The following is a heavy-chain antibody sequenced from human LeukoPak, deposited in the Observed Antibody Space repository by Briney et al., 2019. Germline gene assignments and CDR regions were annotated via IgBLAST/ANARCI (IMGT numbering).Heavy chain of an antibody. V-gene: IGHV1-18*01. CDR1: GYTFTSYG. CDR3: AREGLPDGYCSGGSCLRWFDP. J-gene: IGHJ5*02. CDR2: ISAYNGNT. Sequence: ASVKVSCKASGYTFTSYGISWVRQAPGQGLEWMGWISAYNGNTNYAQKLQGRVTMTTDTSTSTAYMELRSLRSDDTAVYYCAREGLPDGYCSGGSCLRWFDPWGQGTLVTVSS. D-gene: IGHD2-15*01.